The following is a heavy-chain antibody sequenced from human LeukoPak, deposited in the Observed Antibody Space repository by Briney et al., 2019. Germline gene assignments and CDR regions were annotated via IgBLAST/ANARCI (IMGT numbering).Heavy chain of an antibody. V-gene: IGHV1-69*13. Sequence: SVKVSCKASGGTFSSYAISWVRQAPGQGLEWMGGIVPIFGTANYAQKFQGRVTITADESTSTAYMELSSLRSEDTAVYYCAREFYYGSGGSLIQYYFDYWGQGTLVTVSS. CDR3: AREFYYGSGGSLIQYYFDY. CDR1: GGTFSSYA. D-gene: IGHD3-10*01. CDR2: IVPIFGTA. J-gene: IGHJ4*02.